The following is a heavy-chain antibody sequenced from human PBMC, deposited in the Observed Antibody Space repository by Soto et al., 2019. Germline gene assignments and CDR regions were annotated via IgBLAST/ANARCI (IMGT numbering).Heavy chain of an antibody. CDR3: ARDLSYYGDYDGWAAGNH. D-gene: IGHD4-17*01. CDR2: IYHSGST. CDR1: GGSISSGGYS. V-gene: IGHV4-30-2*01. J-gene: IGHJ5*02. Sequence: SETLSLTCAVSGGSISSGGYSWSWIRQPPGKGLEWIGYIYHSGSTYYNPSLKSRVTISVDRSKNQFSLKLSSVTAADTAVYYCARDLSYYGDYDGWAAGNHWGQGTLVTVSS.